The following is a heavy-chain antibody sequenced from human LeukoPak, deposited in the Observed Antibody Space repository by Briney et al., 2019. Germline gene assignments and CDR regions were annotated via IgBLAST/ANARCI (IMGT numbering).Heavy chain of an antibody. J-gene: IGHJ5*02. Sequence: GRSLRLSSPASPFDSNYNYMRWVRHAQRQGMAWISVIYSGGSTYYADSVKGRFTISRDNSKNTVYLQMNSLRVEDTAVYYCARVKVGITYWFDPWGQGTLVTVSS. CDR3: ARVKVGITYWFDP. CDR2: IYSGGST. D-gene: IGHD1-26*01. V-gene: IGHV3-66*01. CDR1: PFDSNYNY.